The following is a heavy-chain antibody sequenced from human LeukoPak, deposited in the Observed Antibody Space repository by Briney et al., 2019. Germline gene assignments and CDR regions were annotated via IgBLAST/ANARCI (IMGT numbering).Heavy chain of an antibody. J-gene: IGHJ4*02. D-gene: IGHD3-10*01. Sequence: SETLSLTCAVYGVSFSGYYWSWIRQPPGKGLEWIGEINHSGSTNYNPSLKSRATISVDTSKNQFSLKLSSVTAADTAVYYCGAGNDGSGSNWGQGTLVTVSS. V-gene: IGHV4-34*01. CDR3: GAGNDGSGSN. CDR2: INHSGST. CDR1: GVSFSGYY.